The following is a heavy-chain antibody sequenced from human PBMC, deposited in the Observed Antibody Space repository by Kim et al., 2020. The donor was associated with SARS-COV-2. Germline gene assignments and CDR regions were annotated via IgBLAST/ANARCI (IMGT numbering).Heavy chain of an antibody. D-gene: IGHD2-15*01. CDR1: GGSISSSSYY. J-gene: IGHJ4*02. Sequence: SETLSLTCTVSGGSISSSSYYWGWIRQPPGKGLEWIGSIYYSGSTYYNPSLKSRVTISVDTSKNQFSLKLSSVTAADTAVYYCATYCSGGSCYLYFDYWGQGTLVTVSS. V-gene: IGHV4-39*01. CDR2: IYYSGST. CDR3: ATYCSGGSCYLYFDY.